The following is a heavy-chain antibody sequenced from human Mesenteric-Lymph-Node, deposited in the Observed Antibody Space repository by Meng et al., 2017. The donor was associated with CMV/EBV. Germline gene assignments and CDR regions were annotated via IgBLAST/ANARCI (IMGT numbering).Heavy chain of an antibody. Sequence: SETLSLTCTVSGGSISSGDYYWSWIRQPPGKGLEWIGYIYYSGSTYYNPSLKSRVTISVDTSKNQFSLKLSSVTAADTAVYYCARGGIVVLPAARGTLDYWGQGTLVTVSS. J-gene: IGHJ4*02. CDR1: GGSISSGDYY. CDR3: ARGGIVVLPAARGTLDY. D-gene: IGHD2-2*01. V-gene: IGHV4-30-4*08. CDR2: IYYSGST.